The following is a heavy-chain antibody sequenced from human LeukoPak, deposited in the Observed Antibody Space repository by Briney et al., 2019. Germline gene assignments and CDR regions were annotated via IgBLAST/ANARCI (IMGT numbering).Heavy chain of an antibody. V-gene: IGHV4-34*01. D-gene: IGHD2-8*01. Sequence: QPSETLSLTCAVYGGSFSGYYWSWIRQTPGKGLEWIGEINHSGSTNYNPSLKSRVTISVDTSKNQFSLKLSSVTAADRDVYYVARGVYGIFDYWGQGTLVTVSS. J-gene: IGHJ4*02. CDR3: ARGVYGIFDY. CDR2: INHSGST. CDR1: GGSFSGYY.